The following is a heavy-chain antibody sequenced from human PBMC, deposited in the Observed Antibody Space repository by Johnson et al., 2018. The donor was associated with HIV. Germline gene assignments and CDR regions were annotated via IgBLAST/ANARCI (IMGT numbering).Heavy chain of an antibody. CDR2: ISYDGSNK. V-gene: IGHV3-30-3*01. J-gene: IGHJ3*02. D-gene: IGHD2-8*02. CDR1: GFTFSSYA. CDR3: ARDLAYGDIVLVSAFDI. Sequence: QVQLVESGGGVVQPGRSLRLSCAASGFTFSSYAMHWVRQAPGKGLEWVAVISYDGSNKYYADSVQGRFPISRDNAKNSLYRQMNSLRAEDTALYYCARDLAYGDIVLVSAFDIWGQGTMVTVSS.